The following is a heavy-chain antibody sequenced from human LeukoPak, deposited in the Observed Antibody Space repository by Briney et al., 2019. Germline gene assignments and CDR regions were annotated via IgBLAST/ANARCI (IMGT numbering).Heavy chain of an antibody. CDR2: ISGDGVST. V-gene: IGHV3-43*02. J-gene: IGHJ4*02. CDR3: AKESGKFDY. CDR1: GLPIADFA. Sequence: GGSLRPSCVASGLPIADFAMHWVRQAPGKGLEWVSLISGDGVSTFYTDSVRGRFSISRDNTKNSLYLEMNSLRTEDTAMYYCAKESGKFDYWGQGPLVAVSS.